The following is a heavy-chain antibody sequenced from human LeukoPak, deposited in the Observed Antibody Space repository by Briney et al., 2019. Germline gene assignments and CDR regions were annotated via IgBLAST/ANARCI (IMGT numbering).Heavy chain of an antibody. J-gene: IGHJ5*02. CDR3: AKEAGPFDP. V-gene: IGHV3-30*02. Sequence: EPGGSLRLSCAASGFTFNTYGMHWVRQAPGKGLEWVAFIRYDGSNKYYADSVKGRFTISRDNSKNTVNLQMNSLRAEDTAVYYCAKEAGPFDPWGQGTLVTVSS. CDR2: IRYDGSNK. CDR1: GFTFNTYG. D-gene: IGHD6-13*01.